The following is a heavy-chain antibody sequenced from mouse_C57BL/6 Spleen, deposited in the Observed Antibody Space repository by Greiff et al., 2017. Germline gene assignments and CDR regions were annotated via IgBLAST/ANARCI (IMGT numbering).Heavy chain of an antibody. V-gene: IGHV1-15*01. J-gene: IGHJ3*01. CDR1: GYTFTDYE. Sequence: QVQLQQSGAELVRPGASVTLSCKASGYTFTDYEMHWVKQTPVHGLEWIGAIDPETGGTAYNQKFKGKAVLTADNSSSTAYMELRSLTSEESAVYYCTRTMGFPAWFAYWGQGTLVTVSA. CDR2: IDPETGGT. D-gene: IGHD1-1*02. CDR3: TRTMGFPAWFAY.